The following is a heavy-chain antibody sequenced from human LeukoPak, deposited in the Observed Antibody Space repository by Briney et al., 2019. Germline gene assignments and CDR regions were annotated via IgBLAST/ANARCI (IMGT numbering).Heavy chain of an antibody. V-gene: IGHV3-48*03. CDR1: GFTFSSYE. D-gene: IGHD6-19*01. Sequence: PGGSLRLSCAASGFTFSSYEMNWVRQAPGKGLEWVSYISTTGSSIYYADSVKGRFTISRDNVKNLLYLQMNSLRAEDTAVYYCARVQRGIAVALDYWGQGTQATVSS. CDR3: ARVQRGIAVALDY. J-gene: IGHJ4*02. CDR2: ISTTGSSI.